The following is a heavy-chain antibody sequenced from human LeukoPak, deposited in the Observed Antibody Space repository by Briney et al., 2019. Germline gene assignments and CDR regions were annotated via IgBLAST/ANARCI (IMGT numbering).Heavy chain of an antibody. Sequence: SETLSLTCAVYGGSFSGYYWSWIRQPPGKGLEWIGEINHSGSTNYNPSLKSRVTISVDTSKNQFSLKLSSVTAADTAVYYCARVPSYGGNSYSFDYWGQGTLVTVSS. CDR3: ARVPSYGGNSYSFDY. J-gene: IGHJ4*02. V-gene: IGHV4-34*01. CDR2: INHSGST. CDR1: GGSFSGYY. D-gene: IGHD2-15*01.